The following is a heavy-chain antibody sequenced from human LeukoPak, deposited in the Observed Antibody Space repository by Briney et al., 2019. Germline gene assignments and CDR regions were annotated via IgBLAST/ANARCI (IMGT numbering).Heavy chain of an antibody. J-gene: IGHJ4*02. CDR1: GFTFSSYW. D-gene: IGHD2-21*01. Sequence: PGGSLRLSCAASGFTFSSYWMSWVRQAPGKGLEWVANIKQDGSEKYYVDSVKGRFTISRDNAKNSLYLQMNSLGAEDTAVYYCARGQRFLRLPPDYWGQGTLVTVSS. CDR3: ARGQRFLRLPPDY. CDR2: IKQDGSEK. V-gene: IGHV3-7*01.